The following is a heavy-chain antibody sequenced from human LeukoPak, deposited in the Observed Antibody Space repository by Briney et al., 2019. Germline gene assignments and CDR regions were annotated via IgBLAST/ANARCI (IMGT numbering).Heavy chain of an antibody. Sequence: SETLSLTCAVYGGSFSGYYWSWIRQPPGKGLEWIGEINHSGSTNYNPSLESRVTISVDTSKNQFSLKLSSVTAADTAVYYCARRGRRQLEPWGQGTLVTVSS. CDR3: ARRGRRQLEP. CDR1: GGSFSGYY. J-gene: IGHJ5*02. CDR2: INHSGST. D-gene: IGHD6-13*01. V-gene: IGHV4-34*01.